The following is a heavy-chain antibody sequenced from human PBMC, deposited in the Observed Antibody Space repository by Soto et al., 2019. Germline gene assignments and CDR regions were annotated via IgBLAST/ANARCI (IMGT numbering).Heavy chain of an antibody. D-gene: IGHD6-25*01. J-gene: IGHJ6*03. V-gene: IGHV3-30*18. CDR1: GFTFSSYG. Sequence: QVQLVESGGGVVQPGRSLRLSCAASGFTFSSYGMHWVRQARGKGLEWVAVISYDGSNKYYADSVKGRFTISRDNSKNTLYLQMNSLRAEDTAVYYCAKGGFSGYYYYMDVWGKGTTVTVSS. CDR3: AKGGFSGYYYYMDV. CDR2: ISYDGSNK.